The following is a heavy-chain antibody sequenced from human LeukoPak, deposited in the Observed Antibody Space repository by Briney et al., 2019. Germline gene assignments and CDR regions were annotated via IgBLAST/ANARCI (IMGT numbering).Heavy chain of an antibody. Sequence: ASVKVSCKASGYTFTSYGISRVRQAPGQGLEWMGWISAYNGNTNYAQKLQGRVTMTTDTSTSTAYMELRSLRSDDTAVYYCASGYYDSSPSDGFDYWGQGTLVTVSS. J-gene: IGHJ4*02. D-gene: IGHD3-22*01. CDR2: ISAYNGNT. CDR3: ASGYYDSSPSDGFDY. V-gene: IGHV1-18*01. CDR1: GYTFTSYG.